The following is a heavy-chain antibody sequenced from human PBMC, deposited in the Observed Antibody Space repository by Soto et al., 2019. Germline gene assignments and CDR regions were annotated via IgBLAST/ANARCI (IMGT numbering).Heavy chain of an antibody. CDR3: AKDRPTTSSSKMDV. CDR2: ISGGGDGT. Sequence: GGSLRLSCAASGFTFSTFAMSWVRQAPGKGLEWVSTISGGGDGTYYADSVKGRFTISRDNSKNTMYLQMDSLRAEDTAVYYCAKDRPTTSSSKMDVWGKGTTVTVSS. D-gene: IGHD6-6*01. V-gene: IGHV3-23*01. CDR1: GFTFSTFA. J-gene: IGHJ6*04.